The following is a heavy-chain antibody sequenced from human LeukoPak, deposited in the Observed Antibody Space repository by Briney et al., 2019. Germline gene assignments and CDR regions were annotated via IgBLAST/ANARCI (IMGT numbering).Heavy chain of an antibody. Sequence: GASVKVSCKASGYTFTRYYMHWVRQAPGQGLEWMGWINPNSGGTNYAQKFQGRVTMTRDTSISTAYMELIRLRSDDTAVYYCARDSSVASSGCFFDWGQGTLVTVSS. CDR1: GYTFTRYY. D-gene: IGHD3-22*01. CDR2: INPNSGGT. J-gene: IGHJ4*02. V-gene: IGHV1-2*02. CDR3: ARDSSVASSGCFFD.